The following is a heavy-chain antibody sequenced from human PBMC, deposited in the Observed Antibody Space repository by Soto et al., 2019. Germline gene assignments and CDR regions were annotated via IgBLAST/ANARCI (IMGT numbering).Heavy chain of an antibody. D-gene: IGHD3-22*01. CDR1: GGSISSGGYS. CDR3: ASTDYYDSSGYSY. V-gene: IGHV4-30-2*01. J-gene: IGHJ4*02. CDR2: IYHSGST. Sequence: QLQLQESGSGLVKPSQTLSLTCAVSGGSISSGGYSWSGIRQPPGKGLEWIGYIYHSGSTYYNPSLKSRVTISVDRSKNQFSLKLSSVTAADTAVYYCASTDYYDSSGYSYWGQGTLVTVSS.